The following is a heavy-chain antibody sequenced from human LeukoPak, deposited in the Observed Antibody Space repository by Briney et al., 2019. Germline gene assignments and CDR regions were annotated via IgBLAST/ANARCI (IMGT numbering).Heavy chain of an antibody. V-gene: IGHV5-51*01. CDR2: IYPGDSDT. J-gene: IGHJ4*02. CDR1: GYSFTSYW. D-gene: IGHD5-18*01. Sequence: LGESLKISCKGSGYSFTSYWIGWVRQMPGKGLEWMGIIYPGDSDTRYSPSFQGQVTISADKSISTAYLQWSSLKASDTAMYYCARNIHHGYSYGADDYWGQGTLVTVSS. CDR3: ARNIHHGYSYGADDY.